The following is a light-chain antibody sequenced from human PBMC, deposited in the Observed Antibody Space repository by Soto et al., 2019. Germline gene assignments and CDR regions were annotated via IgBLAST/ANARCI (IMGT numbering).Light chain of an antibody. Sequence: DIQMTQSRSTLSASVGDRCTITCRAIQSISSWLAWYQQKPGKAPKLLIYKASSLESGVPSRFRGSGSGTEFTLTISSLQPDDFETYYCQQYNSYSRTLGQGTKVDIK. J-gene: IGKJ1*01. CDR3: QQYNSYSRT. V-gene: IGKV1-5*03. CDR2: KAS. CDR1: QSISSW.